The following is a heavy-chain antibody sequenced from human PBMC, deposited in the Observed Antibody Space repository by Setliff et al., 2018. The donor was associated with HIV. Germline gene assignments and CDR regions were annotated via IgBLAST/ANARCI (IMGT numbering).Heavy chain of an antibody. CDR2: IKYSGST. CDR3: ATHFDSSSWYSFDY. Sequence: PSETLSLTCTVSGVSIISSNLYWGWIRQSPGKGMEWIGSIKYSGSTYYNPPLTSRVTMSVDTSKNQFSLKVRSVTVADTAVYYCATHFDSSSWYSFDYWGQGTLVTVSS. J-gene: IGHJ4*02. CDR1: GVSIISSNLY. V-gene: IGHV4-39*07. D-gene: IGHD6-13*01.